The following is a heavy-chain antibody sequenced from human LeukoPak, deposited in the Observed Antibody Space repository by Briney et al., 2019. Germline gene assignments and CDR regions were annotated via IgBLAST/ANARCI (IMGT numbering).Heavy chain of an antibody. CDR1: GFTFSSYA. CDR3: ARDLGARDYVSDY. V-gene: IGHV3-23*01. D-gene: IGHD4-17*01. J-gene: IGHJ4*02. CDR2: ISGSFIGT. Sequence: GGSLRLSCAASGFTFSSYAMSWVRQAPGKGLEWVSAISGSFIGTYYADSVKGRFTISRDTSKNALYLQMNSLRAEDTAVYYCARDLGARDYVSDYWGQGTLVTVSS.